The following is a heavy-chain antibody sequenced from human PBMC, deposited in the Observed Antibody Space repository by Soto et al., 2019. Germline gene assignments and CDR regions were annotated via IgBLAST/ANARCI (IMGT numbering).Heavy chain of an antibody. Sequence: GGSLRLSCITSGMTFRYYWMSWVRQAPGKGLEWVANIKEDGSETHYVDSVKGRFTISRDNAKNSLYLQMNSLRAEDTALYYCARDSRRVGATSDLDYWGLGTLVTVSS. CDR2: IKEDGSET. D-gene: IGHD1-26*01. V-gene: IGHV3-7*01. CDR3: ARDSRRVGATSDLDY. J-gene: IGHJ4*02. CDR1: GMTFRYYW.